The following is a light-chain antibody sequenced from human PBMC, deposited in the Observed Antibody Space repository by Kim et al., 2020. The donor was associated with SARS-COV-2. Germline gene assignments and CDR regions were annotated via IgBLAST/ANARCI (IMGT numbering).Light chain of an antibody. CDR3: QEYKSNPWT. V-gene: IGKV1-5*01. CDR1: QSISIW. J-gene: IGKJ1*01. CDR2: DAS. Sequence: DIQMTHSPSTLSASVGDRVTITCRASQSISIWLAWYQQKPGKAPNLLIYDASNLESGVPSRFSGSGSGTEFTLTISSLQPDDFATYYCQEYKSNPWTFGQGTKVDIK.